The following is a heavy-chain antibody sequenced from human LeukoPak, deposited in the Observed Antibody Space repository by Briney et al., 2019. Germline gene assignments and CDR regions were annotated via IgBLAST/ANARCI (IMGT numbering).Heavy chain of an antibody. Sequence: PSETLSLTCTVSGGSISSGSYYWSSIRQPAAKGLEWIGRIYTSGSTNYNPSLKSRVTISVDTSKNQFSLKLSSVTAADTAVYHCARCSGSLMGSAFDIWGQGTMVTVSS. CDR3: ARCSGSLMGSAFDI. J-gene: IGHJ3*02. V-gene: IGHV4-61*02. D-gene: IGHD1-26*01. CDR1: GGSISSGSYY. CDR2: IYTSGST.